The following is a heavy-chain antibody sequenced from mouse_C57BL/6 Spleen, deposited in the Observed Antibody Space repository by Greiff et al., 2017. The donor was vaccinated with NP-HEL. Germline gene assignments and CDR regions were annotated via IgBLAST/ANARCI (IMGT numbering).Heavy chain of an antibody. CDR1: GFTFSSYG. Sequence: DVQLQESGGDLVKPGGSLKLSCAASGFTFSSYGMSWVRQTPDKRLEWVATISSGGSYTYYPDSVKGRFTISRDNAKNTLYLQMSSLKSEDTAMYYCARHGDDYDVPWFAYWGQGTLVTVSA. CDR2: ISSGGSYT. V-gene: IGHV5-6*01. CDR3: ARHGDDYDVPWFAY. D-gene: IGHD2-4*01. J-gene: IGHJ3*01.